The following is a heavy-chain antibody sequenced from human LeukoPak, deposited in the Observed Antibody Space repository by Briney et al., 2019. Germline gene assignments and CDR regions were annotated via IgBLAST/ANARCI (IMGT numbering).Heavy chain of an antibody. CDR1: GYSISSGYY. Sequence: SETLFLTCTVSGYSISSGYYWGWIRQPPGKGLEWIGSIYHSGSTYYNPSLKSRVTISVDTSKNQFSLKLSSVTAADTAVYYCARDRPSVDYWGQGTLVTVSS. V-gene: IGHV4-38-2*02. J-gene: IGHJ4*02. CDR2: IYHSGST. CDR3: ARDRPSVDY.